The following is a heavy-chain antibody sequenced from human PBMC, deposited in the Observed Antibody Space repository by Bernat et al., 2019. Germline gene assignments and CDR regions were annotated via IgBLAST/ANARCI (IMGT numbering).Heavy chain of an antibody. J-gene: IGHJ4*02. V-gene: IGHV3-23*01. Sequence: VQLLESGGGLVQPGGSLRLSCAASGFTFNNYAMSWVRQAPGKGLEWVSSISAGGGTTYYADSVKGRFTLSRDNSKNTLFLQMNSLRAEDTAVYYCAKHFLATWYYCDYWGQGSLVTVSS. CDR1: GFTFNNYA. CDR2: ISAGGGTT. CDR3: AKHFLATWYYCDY. D-gene: IGHD3-3*02.